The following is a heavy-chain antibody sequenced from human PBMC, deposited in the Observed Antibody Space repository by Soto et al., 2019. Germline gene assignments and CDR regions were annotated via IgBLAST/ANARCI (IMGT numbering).Heavy chain of an antibody. CDR3: ARSFLGYCSCTSCYESPHYYYYGMDV. J-gene: IGHJ6*02. D-gene: IGHD2-2*01. Sequence: ASVKVSCKASGYTFTSYGISWVRQAPGQGLEWMGWISAYNGNTNYAQKLQGRVTMTTDTSTSTAYMELRSLRSDDTAVYYCARSFLGYCSCTSCYESPHYYYYGMDVWGQGTTVTVSS. V-gene: IGHV1-18*01. CDR2: ISAYNGNT. CDR1: GYTFTSYG.